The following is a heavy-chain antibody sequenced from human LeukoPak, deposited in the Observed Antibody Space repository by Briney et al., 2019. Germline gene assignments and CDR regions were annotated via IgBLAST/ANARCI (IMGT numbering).Heavy chain of an antibody. CDR3: ARVSSWYRYYFDY. CDR1: GFTFSSYW. V-gene: IGHV3-7*01. CDR2: IKQDGSEK. J-gene: IGHJ4*02. D-gene: IGHD6-13*01. Sequence: GGSLRLSCAASGFTFSSYWMSWVRQAPGKGLERVANIKQDGSEKYYVDSVKGRFTISRDNAKNSLYLQMNSLRAEDTAVYYCARVSSWYRYYFDYWGQGTLVTVSS.